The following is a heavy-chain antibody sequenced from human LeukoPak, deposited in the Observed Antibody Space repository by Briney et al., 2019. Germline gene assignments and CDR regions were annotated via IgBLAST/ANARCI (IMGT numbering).Heavy chain of an antibody. V-gene: IGHV1-46*01. CDR1: GGTFSSYA. D-gene: IGHD5-18*01. CDR3: ARWRYSYHGPCDY. J-gene: IGHJ4*02. CDR2: INPSGGST. Sequence: ASVKVSCKASGGTFSSYAISWVRQAPGQGREWMGIINPSGGSTSYAQKFQGRVTMTRDTSTSTVYMELSSLRSEDTAVYYCARWRYSYHGPCDYWGQGTLVTVSS.